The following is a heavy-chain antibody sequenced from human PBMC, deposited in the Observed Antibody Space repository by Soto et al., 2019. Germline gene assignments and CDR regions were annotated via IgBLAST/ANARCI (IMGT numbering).Heavy chain of an antibody. J-gene: IGHJ4*02. D-gene: IGHD6-19*01. Sequence: AGSLTPGCAASGFNVSIIYMDWVRQLPGNGLEWLSIIYSVVHTYYAETVKGRFIISRDNSNNTVFLQMNSLRVDDKAVYYCSRLGNAGWYKLDQWGQGTLVTVSS. CDR3: SRLGNAGWYKLDQ. CDR1: GFNVSIIY. CDR2: IYSVVHT. V-gene: IGHV3-53*01.